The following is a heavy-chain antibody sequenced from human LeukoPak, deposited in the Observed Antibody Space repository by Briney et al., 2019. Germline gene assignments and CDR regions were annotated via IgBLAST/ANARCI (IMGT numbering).Heavy chain of an antibody. V-gene: IGHV1-69*04. Sequence: SVKVSCKASGGTFSSYAISWVRQAPGQGLEWMGRIIPILGIANYAQRFQGRVTITADKSTSTAYMELSSLRSEDTAVYYCARDISVDSWGYYYYGMDVWGQGTTVTVSS. CDR2: IIPILGIA. J-gene: IGHJ6*02. D-gene: IGHD6-13*01. CDR3: ARDISVDSWGYYYYGMDV. CDR1: GGTFSSYA.